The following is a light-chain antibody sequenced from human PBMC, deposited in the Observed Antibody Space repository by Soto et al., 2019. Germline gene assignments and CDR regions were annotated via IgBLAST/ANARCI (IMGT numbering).Light chain of an antibody. J-gene: IGKJ2*03. CDR1: ENINSW. CDR3: QQYNHYYS. V-gene: IGKV1-5*03. Sequence: DIQMIQSPSILSASVGDRVTITCRASENINSWLAWYQQKPGKVPKVLIYKASSLESGVPSRFSGSGSGTEFTLTISSLQPDDFATYFCQQYNHYYSFGQGTKLEIK. CDR2: KAS.